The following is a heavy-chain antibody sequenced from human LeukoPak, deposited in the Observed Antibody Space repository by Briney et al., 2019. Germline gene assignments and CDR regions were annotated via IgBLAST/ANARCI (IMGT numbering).Heavy chain of an antibody. D-gene: IGHD6-6*01. CDR2: IGGSGDST. V-gene: IGHV3-23*01. Sequence: GGSLRLSCAASEFTFSSHTMSWVRQAPGKGLEWVSAIGGSGDSTYYADSVKGRFTISRDNSQNTLYLQMNSLRAEDTAVYYCAKDPLEQLSTIYFQNWGQGTLVTVSS. J-gene: IGHJ1*01. CDR1: EFTFSSHT. CDR3: AKDPLEQLSTIYFQN.